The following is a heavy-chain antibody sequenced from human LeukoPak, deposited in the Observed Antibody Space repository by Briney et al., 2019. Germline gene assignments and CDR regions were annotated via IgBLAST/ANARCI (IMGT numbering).Heavy chain of an antibody. V-gene: IGHV1-18*04. D-gene: IGHD4-17*01. J-gene: IGHJ6*03. CDR1: GYTFTGYY. CDR3: ARVIDYGDPRRALYYYYYYMDV. CDR2: ISAYNGNT. Sequence: GASVKVSCKASGYTFTGYYMHWVRQAPGQGLEWMGWISAYNGNTNYAQKLQGRVTMTTDTSTSTAYMELRSLRSDDTAVYYCARVIDYGDPRRALYYYYYYMDVWGKGTTVAVSS.